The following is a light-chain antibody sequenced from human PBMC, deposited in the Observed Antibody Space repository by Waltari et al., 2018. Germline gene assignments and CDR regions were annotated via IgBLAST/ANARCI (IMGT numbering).Light chain of an antibody. J-gene: IGKJ2*01. Sequence: DIVMTQSPLSLPVTPGEPASISCRSSQSLLYSNGYKYLEWYLQKPGQSPQLLVYLGSNRASGVPDRFSGSGSGTDFTLKISRVEAEDVGVYYCMQALQTPYTFGQGTKLEIK. CDR3: MQALQTPYT. CDR1: QSLLYSNGYKY. V-gene: IGKV2-28*01. CDR2: LGS.